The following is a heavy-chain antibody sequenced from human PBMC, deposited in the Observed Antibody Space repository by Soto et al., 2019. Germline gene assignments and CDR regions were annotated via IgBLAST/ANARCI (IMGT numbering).Heavy chain of an antibody. J-gene: IGHJ2*01. CDR1: GYTFTNYG. CDR2: ISTFSGNT. CDR3: ARDYASGTTPWYFDL. V-gene: IGHV1-18*03. D-gene: IGHD3-10*01. Sequence: QVQLVQSGAEVKKPGASVKVSCKASGYTFTNYGISWVREAPGHGLEWMGWISTFSGNTNYAQRLQGRVTMTTATSKSTAYMQLTSLRSDDIAVYYCARDYASGTTPWYFDLWGRGTLVTVSS.